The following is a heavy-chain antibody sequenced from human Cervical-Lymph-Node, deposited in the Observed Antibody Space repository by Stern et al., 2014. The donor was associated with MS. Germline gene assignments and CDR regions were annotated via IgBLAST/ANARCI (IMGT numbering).Heavy chain of an antibody. CDR1: RYTFTDYY. D-gene: IGHD6-13*01. J-gene: IGHJ4*02. CDR3: ARTGGSSSNWQYYFDY. Sequence: VQLVQSGAEVKKPGASVKVSCKASRYTFTDYYIHWVRQAPGQGLEWMAWINPNTGGTNYAQKFQGRVTMTRDTSISTAYMELNSLRSDDTAIYYCARTGGSSSNWQYYFDYWGQGTLVTVSS. CDR2: INPNTGGT. V-gene: IGHV1-2*02.